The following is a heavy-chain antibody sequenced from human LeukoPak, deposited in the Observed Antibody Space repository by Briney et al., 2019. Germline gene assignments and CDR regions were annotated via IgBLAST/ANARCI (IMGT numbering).Heavy chain of an antibody. CDR1: GGSFSGYY. D-gene: IGHD3-16*02. Sequence: SETLSLTCAVYGGSFSGYYWSWIRQPPGKGLEWIGEINHSGSTNYNPSLKSRVTISVDTSKNQFSLKLSSVTAADTAVYYCARKYYDYIWGSYRYTLWYFDCWGQGTLVTVSS. CDR2: INHSGST. J-gene: IGHJ4*02. V-gene: IGHV4-34*01. CDR3: ARKYYDYIWGSYRYTLWYFDC.